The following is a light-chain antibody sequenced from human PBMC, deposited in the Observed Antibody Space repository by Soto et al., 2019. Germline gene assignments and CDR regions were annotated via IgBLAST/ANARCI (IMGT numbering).Light chain of an antibody. CDR2: GAS. Sequence: EIVLTQSPGTLSLSPGERATLSCRASQSVSSSYLAWYQQKPGQAPRLLIYGASSRATGIPDTFTGSGSGTDFTLTSSRLEPEEFAVYYCQQYGTSTGTFGQGTKVEIK. J-gene: IGKJ1*01. V-gene: IGKV3-20*01. CDR3: QQYGTSTGT. CDR1: QSVSSSY.